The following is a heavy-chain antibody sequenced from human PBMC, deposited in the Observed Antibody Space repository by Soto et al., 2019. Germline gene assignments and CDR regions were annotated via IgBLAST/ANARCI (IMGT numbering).Heavy chain of an antibody. V-gene: IGHV5-51*07. CDR2: IYPGDSDT. D-gene: IGHD3-9*01. CDR3: ACHPLTGYDFEV. CDR1: EKSFARLR. Sequence: GGAPRRYCVYFEKSFARLRIDCVHQMPGKGLEWMGIIYPGDSDTRYSPSFQGHVTISADKSITTAYLQWSSLKASDTSMYYCACHPLTGYDFEVCGQVTTVTVSS. J-gene: IGHJ6*02.